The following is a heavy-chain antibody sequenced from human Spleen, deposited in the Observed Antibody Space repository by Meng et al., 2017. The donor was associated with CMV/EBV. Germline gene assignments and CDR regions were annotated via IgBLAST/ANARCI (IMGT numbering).Heavy chain of an antibody. CDR3: ARVGMAVEERFLEWLPYYYYGMDV. D-gene: IGHD3-3*01. J-gene: IGHJ6*02. Sequence: GESLKISCAASGFTFSRYSMNWVRQAPGRGLEWVASVSSASAYIYYADSVRGRFTISRDNAKNSLYLQMNTLRAEDTAVYYCARVGMAVEERFLEWLPYYYYGMDVWGQGTTVTVSS. CDR1: GFTFSRYS. V-gene: IGHV3-21*01. CDR2: VSSASAYI.